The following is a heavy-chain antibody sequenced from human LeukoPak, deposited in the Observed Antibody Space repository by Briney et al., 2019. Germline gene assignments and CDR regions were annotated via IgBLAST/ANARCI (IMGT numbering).Heavy chain of an antibody. Sequence: PSETLSLTCAVYGGSFSGYYWSWIRQPPGKGLEWIGEINHSGSTNYNPSLKSRVTISVDTSKNQFSLKLSSVTAADTAVYYCARSPIVVVPAAHYYYYYGMDVWGQGTTVTVSS. D-gene: IGHD2-2*01. CDR1: GGSFSGYY. V-gene: IGHV4-34*01. CDR2: INHSGST. J-gene: IGHJ6*02. CDR3: ARSPIVVVPAAHYYYYYGMDV.